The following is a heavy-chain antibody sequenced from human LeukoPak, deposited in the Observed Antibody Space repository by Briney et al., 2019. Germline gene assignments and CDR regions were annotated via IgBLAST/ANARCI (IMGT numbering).Heavy chain of an antibody. CDR3: ARGPTTDSWSGYIFDY. Sequence: GASVKVSCKASGYTFTSFDINWVRQATGQGLEWMGWMNPNSGNTGYAQKFQGRVTITRNTSISTAYMELSSLRSEDTAVYYRARGPTTDSWSGYIFDYWGQGTLVTVSS. V-gene: IGHV1-8*03. CDR1: GYTFTSFD. CDR2: MNPNSGNT. J-gene: IGHJ4*02. D-gene: IGHD3-3*01.